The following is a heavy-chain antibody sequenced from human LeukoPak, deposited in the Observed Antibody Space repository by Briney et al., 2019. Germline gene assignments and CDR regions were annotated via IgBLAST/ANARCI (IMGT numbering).Heavy chain of an antibody. J-gene: IGHJ4*02. V-gene: IGHV1-18*01. D-gene: IGHD2-2*01. CDR1: GYTFSNHG. Sequence: ASVKVSCKASGYTFSNHGISLVRQAPGQGLEWMGWISADNGNTNYAQKFQGRVTMTTDTSTSTAYMEMRSLRSDDTAVYYCARDLHLVEPLVNFDYWGQGTLVTVSS. CDR3: ARDLHLVEPLVNFDY. CDR2: ISADNGNT.